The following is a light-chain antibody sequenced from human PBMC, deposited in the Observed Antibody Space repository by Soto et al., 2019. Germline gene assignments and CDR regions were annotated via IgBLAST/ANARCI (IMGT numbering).Light chain of an antibody. CDR2: YDD. CDR3: AAWDDSLNGVV. CDR1: SSNIGDNA. J-gene: IGLJ2*01. V-gene: IGLV1-36*01. Sequence: QLVLTQPPSVSEAPRQRVTISCSGTSSNIGDNAVNWYQQLPGKAPKLIIYYDDLLPSGVSDRFSGSKSGTSASLAISGLQSEDEADYYCAAWDDSLNGVVFGGGTQLTVL.